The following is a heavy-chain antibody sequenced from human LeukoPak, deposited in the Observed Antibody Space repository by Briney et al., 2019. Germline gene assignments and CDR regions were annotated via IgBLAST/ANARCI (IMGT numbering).Heavy chain of an antibody. J-gene: IGHJ3*02. Sequence: SETLSLTCTVSGGSISSYYRSWIRQPPGKGLEWIGYIYYSGSTNYNPSLKSRVTISVDTSKNQFSLKLSSVTAADTAVYYCARDPLGYDAFDIWGQGTMVTVSS. D-gene: IGHD1-26*01. V-gene: IGHV4-59*01. CDR3: ARDPLGYDAFDI. CDR2: IYYSGST. CDR1: GGSISSYY.